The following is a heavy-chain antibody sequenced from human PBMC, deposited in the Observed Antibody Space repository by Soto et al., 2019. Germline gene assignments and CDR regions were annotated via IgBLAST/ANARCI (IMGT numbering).Heavy chain of an antibody. Sequence: ASVKVSCKASGDTFTSYGISWVRQAPGQGLEWMGWISAYNGNTNYAQKLQGRVTMATDTSTSTAYLELRSLRSDVTDVYCCARGRGRTSEYWGQGTLVSVCS. D-gene: IGHD3-16*01. J-gene: IGHJ4*02. CDR2: ISAYNGNT. V-gene: IGHV1-18*01. CDR1: GDTFTSYG. CDR3: ARGRGRTSEY.